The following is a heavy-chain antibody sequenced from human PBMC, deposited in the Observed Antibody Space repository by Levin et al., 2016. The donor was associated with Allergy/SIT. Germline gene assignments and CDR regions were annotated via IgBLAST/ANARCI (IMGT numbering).Heavy chain of an antibody. Sequence: SETLSLTCAVSGGSISSSNWWSWVRQPPGKGLEWIGEIYHSGSTNYNPSLKSRVTISVDKSKNQFSLKLSSVTAADTAVYYCARVPNYYGSGSYYNPHYGMDVWGQGTTVTVSS. D-gene: IGHD3-10*01. V-gene: IGHV4-4*02. CDR3: ARVPNYYGSGSYYNPHYGMDV. CDR2: IYHSGST. J-gene: IGHJ6*02. CDR1: GGSISSSNW.